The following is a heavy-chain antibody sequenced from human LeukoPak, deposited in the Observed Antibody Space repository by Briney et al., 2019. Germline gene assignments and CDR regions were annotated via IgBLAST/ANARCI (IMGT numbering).Heavy chain of an antibody. CDR3: ARVGWSRYYYYYMDV. D-gene: IGHD2-2*03. CDR2: MNPNSGNA. J-gene: IGHJ6*03. V-gene: IGHV1-8*02. Sequence: ASVKVSCKASGGTFSSYAISWVRQAPGQGLEWMGWMNPNSGNAGYAQKFQGRVTMTRNTSISTAYMELSSLRSEDTAVYYCARVGWSRYYYYYMDVWGKGTTVTISS. CDR1: GGTFSSYA.